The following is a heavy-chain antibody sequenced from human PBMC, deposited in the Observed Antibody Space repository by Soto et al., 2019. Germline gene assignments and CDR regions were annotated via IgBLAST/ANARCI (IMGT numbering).Heavy chain of an antibody. D-gene: IGHD6-13*01. V-gene: IGHV1-8*01. J-gene: IGHJ4*02. Sequence: QVQLVQSGAEVKKPGASVKVSCKASGYTFTSYDINWVRQATGQGLEWMGWMNPNSGNTGYAQKFQGRVTMTRNTSISTAYMELSSLSSKDTAVYYCARLIAAAGKLDYWGQGTLVTVSS. CDR3: ARLIAAAGKLDY. CDR2: MNPNSGNT. CDR1: GYTFTSYD.